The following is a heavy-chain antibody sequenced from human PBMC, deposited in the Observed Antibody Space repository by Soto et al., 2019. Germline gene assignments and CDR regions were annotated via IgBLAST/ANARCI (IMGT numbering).Heavy chain of an antibody. V-gene: IGHV1-69*13. J-gene: IGHJ6*02. Sequence: ASVKVSCKASGGTFSSYAISWVRQAPGQGLEWMGGIIPIFGTANYAQKFQGRVTITADESTSTAYMELSSLRSEDTAVYYCARVIIVPAAITYYYYGMDVWGQGTTVTVSS. D-gene: IGHD2-2*02. CDR2: IIPIFGTA. CDR3: ARVIIVPAAITYYYYGMDV. CDR1: GGTFSSYA.